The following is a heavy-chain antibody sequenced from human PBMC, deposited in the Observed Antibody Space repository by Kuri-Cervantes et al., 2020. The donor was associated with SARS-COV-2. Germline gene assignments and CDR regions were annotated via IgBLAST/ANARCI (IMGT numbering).Heavy chain of an antibody. D-gene: IGHD4-17*01. CDR1: GFTFSDYY. CDR3: ARGNDYGEDFDY. CDR2: ISSSSTI. V-gene: IGHV3-69-1*01. Sequence: GESLKISCAASGFTFSDYYMNWVRQAPGKGLEWVSSISSSSTIYYADSVKGRFTISRDNSKNTLYLQMNSLRAEDTAVYYCARGNDYGEDFDYWGQGTLVTVSS. J-gene: IGHJ4*02.